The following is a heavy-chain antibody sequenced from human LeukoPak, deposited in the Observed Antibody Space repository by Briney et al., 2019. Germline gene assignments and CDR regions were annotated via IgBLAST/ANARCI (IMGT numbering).Heavy chain of an antibody. CDR1: GFTFSSYD. CDR3: AKDVATYNWKPRNFDY. J-gene: IGHJ4*02. D-gene: IGHD1-20*01. CDR2: IGTAGDT. V-gene: IGHV3-13*01. Sequence: GGSLRLSCAASGFTFSSYDMHWVRQATGKGLEWVSAIGTAGDTYYPGSVKGRFTISRENAKNSLYLQMNSLRAEDTAVYYCAKDVATYNWKPRNFDYWGQGTLVTVSS.